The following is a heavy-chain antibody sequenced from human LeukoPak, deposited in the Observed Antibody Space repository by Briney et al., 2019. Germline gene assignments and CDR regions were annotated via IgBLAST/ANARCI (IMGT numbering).Heavy chain of an antibody. CDR3: ARDLAAAGSTP. J-gene: IGHJ5*02. Sequence: PSETLSLTCTVSGGSISSSSYYWGWIRQPPGKGLEWIGSIYYSGSTYYNPSLKSRVTISVDTSKNQFSLKLSSVTAADTAVYYCARDLAAAGSTPWGQGTLVTVSS. V-gene: IGHV4-39*07. CDR2: IYYSGST. D-gene: IGHD6-13*01. CDR1: GGSISSSSYY.